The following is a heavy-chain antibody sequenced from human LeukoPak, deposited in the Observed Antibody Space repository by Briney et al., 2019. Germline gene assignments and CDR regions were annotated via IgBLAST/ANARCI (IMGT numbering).Heavy chain of an antibody. CDR3: ARCNVWFGESCSD. V-gene: IGHV3-48*01. D-gene: IGHD3-10*01. Sequence: PGGSLRLSCAASGFTFSTYSMNWVRQTPGKGLEWASYITGGSNTRYYADSVKGRFTISRDNAKNSLYLQMNSLRAEDTAVYYCARCNVWFGESCSDWGQGTLVTVSS. J-gene: IGHJ4*02. CDR1: GFTFSTYS. CDR2: ITGGSNTR.